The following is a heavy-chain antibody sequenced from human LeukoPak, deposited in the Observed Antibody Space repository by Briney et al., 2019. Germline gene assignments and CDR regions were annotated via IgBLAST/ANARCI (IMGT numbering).Heavy chain of an antibody. CDR2: FDPEDGET. J-gene: IGHJ6*02. D-gene: IGHD2-15*01. Sequence: ASVKVSFTVSGYTLTELSMHWVRQAPGKGLEWMGGFDPEDGETIYAQKFQGRVTMTEDTSTDTAYMELSSLRSEDTAVYYCATASGCSGGSCYWGNYYYYGMDVWGQGTTVTVSS. CDR3: ATASGCSGGSCYWGNYYYYGMDV. CDR1: GYTLTELS. V-gene: IGHV1-24*01.